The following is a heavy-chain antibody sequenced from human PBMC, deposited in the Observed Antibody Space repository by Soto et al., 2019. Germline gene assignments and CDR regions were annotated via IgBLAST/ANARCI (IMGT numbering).Heavy chain of an antibody. CDR1: GFIVSDTY. Sequence: GGSLRLSCTASGFIVSDTYVNWVRQAPGKGLEWVSVISNRGDTHYADSVRGRFSLSRDISDNTLHLQMNNLRVEDTAVYYCAREPRYCRGDSRTYNGMDVWGQGTTVTVSS. CDR2: ISNRGDT. V-gene: IGHV3-66*01. D-gene: IGHD2-21*02. J-gene: IGHJ6*02. CDR3: AREPRYCRGDSRTYNGMDV.